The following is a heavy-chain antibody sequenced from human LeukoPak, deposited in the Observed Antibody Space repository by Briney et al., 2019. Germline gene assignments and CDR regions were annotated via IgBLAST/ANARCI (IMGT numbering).Heavy chain of an antibody. Sequence: ASVKVSCKASGGTFISYTISWVRQAPGQGLEWMGRIIPILGIANYAQKFQGRVTITADKSTSTAYMELSSLRSEDTAVYYCARGDYYGSGSYSNWFDPWGQGTLVTVSS. J-gene: IGHJ5*02. CDR2: IIPILGIA. D-gene: IGHD3-10*01. CDR1: GGTFISYT. CDR3: ARGDYYGSGSYSNWFDP. V-gene: IGHV1-69*02.